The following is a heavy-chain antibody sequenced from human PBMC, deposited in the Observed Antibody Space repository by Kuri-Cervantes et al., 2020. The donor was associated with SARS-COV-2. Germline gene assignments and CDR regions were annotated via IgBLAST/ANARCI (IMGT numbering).Heavy chain of an antibody. Sequence: LSLTCAASGFTFSSYGMHWVRQAPGKGLEWVAVISYDGSNKYYADSVRGRFTISRDTSKNTLYLQMNSLRAEDTAVYYCAREGPSSCSGGSCPPDYWGQGTLVTVSS. D-gene: IGHD2-15*01. CDR1: GFTFSSYG. J-gene: IGHJ4*02. V-gene: IGHV3-30*03. CDR2: ISYDGSNK. CDR3: AREGPSSCSGGSCPPDY.